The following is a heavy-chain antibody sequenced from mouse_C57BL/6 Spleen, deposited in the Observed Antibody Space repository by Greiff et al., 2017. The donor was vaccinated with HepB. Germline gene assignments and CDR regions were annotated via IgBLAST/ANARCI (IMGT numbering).Heavy chain of an antibody. V-gene: IGHV8-8*01. CDR2: IWWDYDK. J-gene: IGHJ3*01. CDR3: ARNYGSSYRFAY. D-gene: IGHD1-1*01. Sequence: QVTLKVSGPGLLQPSQTLSLTCSFSGFSLSTFGMGVGWIRQPSGQGLEWLAHIWWDYDKYYNPALKSRLTISKDTSKNQVFLKIANVDTAYTATYYCARNYGSSYRFAYWGQGTLVTVSA. CDR1: GFSLSTFGMG.